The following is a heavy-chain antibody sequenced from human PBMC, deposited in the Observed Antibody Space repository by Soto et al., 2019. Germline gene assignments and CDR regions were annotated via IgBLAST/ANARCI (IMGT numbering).Heavy chain of an antibody. Sequence: QAQLVQSGAEVKKPGASVKVSCKASGYTFYSHSISWVRQAPGQGLEWMGRINGDYGNTQYAQKFRGRVTMTTDTSTTTVYRELTNLRSDDTAVYYCARCIQGDCYYRMDVWGQGTTVTVSS. D-gene: IGHD5-18*01. J-gene: IGHJ6*02. CDR3: ARCIQGDCYYRMDV. V-gene: IGHV1-18*01. CDR1: GYTFYSHS. CDR2: INGDYGNT.